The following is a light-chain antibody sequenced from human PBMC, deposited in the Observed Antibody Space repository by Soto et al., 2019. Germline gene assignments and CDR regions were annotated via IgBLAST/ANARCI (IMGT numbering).Light chain of an antibody. V-gene: IGKV1-27*01. Sequence: DIQMTQSPSSLSASVGDRVTITCRASQGIANYLAWYQHKPGKVPNLLIYAASTLQSGFPSRFSGGGSGTDFTLTISSLQPEDVATYYCQKYNSAPRTFGQGTKVDIK. J-gene: IGKJ1*01. CDR2: AAS. CDR1: QGIANY. CDR3: QKYNSAPRT.